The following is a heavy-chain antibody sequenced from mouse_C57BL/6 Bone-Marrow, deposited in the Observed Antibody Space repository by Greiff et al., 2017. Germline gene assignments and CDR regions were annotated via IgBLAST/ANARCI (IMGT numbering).Heavy chain of an antibody. CDR2: IDPNSGGT. D-gene: IGHD1-1*01. CDR1: GYTFTSSW. CDR3: ASAGYLLDY. V-gene: IGHV1-72*01. J-gene: IGHJ4*01. Sequence: VQLQQSGAELVKPGASVKLSCKASGYTFTSSWMHWVKQRPGRGLEWIGRIDPNSGGTKYNEKFKSKATLTVDKPSSTAYMPLSSLTSEDSAVYYCASAGYLLDYWGQGTSVTVSS.